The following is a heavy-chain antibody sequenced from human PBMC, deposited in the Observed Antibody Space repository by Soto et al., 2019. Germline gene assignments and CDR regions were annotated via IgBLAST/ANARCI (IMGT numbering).Heavy chain of an antibody. Sequence: QVQLQESGPGLVKPSQTLSLTCTVSGGSISGGGYYWSWIRQHPGKGLEWIGYIYYSGSTYYNPSLKSRFTISVDTSKNQFSLKLSSVTAADTAVYYCARVCGGDCHYGMDVWGQGTTVTVSS. CDR2: IYYSGST. J-gene: IGHJ6*02. CDR3: ARVCGGDCHYGMDV. CDR1: GGSISGGGYY. V-gene: IGHV4-31*03. D-gene: IGHD2-21*02.